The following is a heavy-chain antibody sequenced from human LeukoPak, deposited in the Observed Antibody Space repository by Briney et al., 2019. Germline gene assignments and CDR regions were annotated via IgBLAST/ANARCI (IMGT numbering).Heavy chain of an antibody. J-gene: IGHJ4*02. CDR2: IKEDGSEK. Sequence: GGSLRLSCEVSGFTFSNYWMTWVRQAPGKGLKWVANIKEDGSEKNYVDSVKGRFTISRDNAKNSLYLQMNSLRAEDTAVYYCARGGSDSDYWGQGTLVTVSS. CDR1: GFTFSNYW. D-gene: IGHD6-6*01. V-gene: IGHV3-7*04. CDR3: ARGGSDSDY.